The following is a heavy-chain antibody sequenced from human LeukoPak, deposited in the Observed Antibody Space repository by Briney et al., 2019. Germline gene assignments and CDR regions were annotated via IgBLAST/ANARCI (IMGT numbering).Heavy chain of an antibody. CDR3: ARDRGDGYNYLLDY. D-gene: IGHD5-12*01. J-gene: IGHJ4*02. Sequence: PSETLSLTCTVSGGSISSYYWSWIGQPPGKGLEWIGYIYYSGSTNYNPSLKSRVTISVDTSKNQFSPKLSSVTAADTAVYYCARDRGDGYNYLLDYWGQGTLVTVSS. V-gene: IGHV4-59*01. CDR1: GGSISSYY. CDR2: IYYSGST.